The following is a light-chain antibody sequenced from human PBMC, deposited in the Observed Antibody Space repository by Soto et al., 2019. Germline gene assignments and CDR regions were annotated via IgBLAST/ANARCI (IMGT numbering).Light chain of an antibody. Sequence: QYALTQPASVSGSPGQSITISCTGTGSDVGGYNYVSWFQQYPGKAPKLMIYDVNTRPSGVSNRFSGSKSGNTASLTISGLQAEDEADYYCSSYTTTDTYVFGTGTKLTVL. CDR2: DVN. J-gene: IGLJ1*01. CDR3: SSYTTTDTYV. CDR1: GSDVGGYNY. V-gene: IGLV2-14*01.